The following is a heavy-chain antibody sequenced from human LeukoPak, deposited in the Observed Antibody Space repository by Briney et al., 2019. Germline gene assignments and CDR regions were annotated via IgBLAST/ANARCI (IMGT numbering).Heavy chain of an antibody. CDR2: INPNSGGT. D-gene: IGHD2-2*01. Sequence: ASVKVSCKASGYTSTGYYMHWVRQAPGQGLEWMGWINPNSGGTNYAQKFQGRVTMTRDTSISTAYMGLSRLRSDDTAVYYCARLLGGCSSTSCYVDYWGQGTLVTVSS. CDR1: GYTSTGYY. CDR3: ARLLGGCSSTSCYVDY. J-gene: IGHJ4*02. V-gene: IGHV1-2*02.